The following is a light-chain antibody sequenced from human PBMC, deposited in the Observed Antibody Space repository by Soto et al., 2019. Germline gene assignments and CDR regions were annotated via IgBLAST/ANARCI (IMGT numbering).Light chain of an antibody. CDR2: DAS. CDR3: KQYNSYSGT. V-gene: IGKV1-5*01. J-gene: IGKJ1*01. Sequence: DIQMTQSPSTLSASVGDRVTITCRASQSISSWLAWYQQKPGKAPKLLIYDASSLESGVPSRFSGSGSGTKFTLPISSLQPDDFATYYCKQYNSYSGTFGQGTKVDIK. CDR1: QSISSW.